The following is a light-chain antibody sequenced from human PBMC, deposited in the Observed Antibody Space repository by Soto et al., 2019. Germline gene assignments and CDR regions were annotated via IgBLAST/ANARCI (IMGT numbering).Light chain of an antibody. CDR2: DVS. CDR3: CSYAGSYIVV. J-gene: IGLJ2*01. Sequence: QSALTQPRSVSGSPGQSVTISCTGTSSDVGGYNYVSWYQQHPGKAPKLMIYDVSKRPSGVPDRFSGSKSGNTASLTISGLQAEDEADYYCCSYAGSYIVVFGEGTKLTVL. V-gene: IGLV2-11*01. CDR1: SSDVGGYNY.